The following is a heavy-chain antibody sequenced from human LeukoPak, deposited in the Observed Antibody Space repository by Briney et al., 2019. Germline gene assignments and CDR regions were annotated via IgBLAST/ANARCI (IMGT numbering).Heavy chain of an antibody. CDR1: SGSISSGDYY. V-gene: IGHV4-30-4*08. CDR2: IYYSGST. D-gene: IGHD2-21*01. Sequence: SETLSHTCTVSSGSISSGDYYWSWIRQPPGKGLEWIGYIYYSGSTYYNPSLKSRVTISVDTSKNQFSLNLRSVTAADTAVYYCARVGKYCGGDCYSVKYWGQGTLVTVSS. J-gene: IGHJ4*02. CDR3: ARVGKYCGGDCYSVKY.